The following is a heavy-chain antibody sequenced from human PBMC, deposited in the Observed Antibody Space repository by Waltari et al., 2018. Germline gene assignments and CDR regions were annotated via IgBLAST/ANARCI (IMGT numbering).Heavy chain of an antibody. D-gene: IGHD3-3*01. CDR3: ARDAHDFWSGYHELDV. CDR1: GFTFSSYD. CDR2: IGTAGDT. V-gene: IGHV3-13*01. Sequence: EVQLAESGGGLVQPGGSLRLSCAASGFTFSSYDMHWVRQATGKGLEWVSAIGTAGDTYYPGSVKGRFTISRENAKNSLYLQMNSLRAGDTAVYYCARDAHDFWSGYHELDVWGKGTTVTVSS. J-gene: IGHJ6*04.